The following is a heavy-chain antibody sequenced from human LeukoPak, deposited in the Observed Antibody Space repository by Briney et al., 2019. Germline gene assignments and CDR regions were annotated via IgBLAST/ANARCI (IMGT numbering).Heavy chain of an antibody. CDR1: GGSVSGYY. V-gene: IGHV4-34*01. J-gene: IGHJ4*02. D-gene: IGHD3-10*01. CDR2: INHSGST. Sequence: KPSETLSLTCTVSGGSVSGYYWSWIRQPPGKGLEWIGEINHSGSTNYNPSLKSRVTISVDTSKNQFSLKLSSVTAADTAVYYCARGRIVVFYGSGSYYSYFDYWGQGTLVTVSS. CDR3: ARGRIVVFYGSGSYYSYFDY.